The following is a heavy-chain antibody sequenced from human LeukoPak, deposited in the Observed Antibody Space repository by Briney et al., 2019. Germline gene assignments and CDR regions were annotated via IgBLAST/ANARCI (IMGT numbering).Heavy chain of an antibody. CDR1: GXXXXXXX. D-gene: IGHD2-21*01. Sequence: SLXLSCAASGXXXXXXXMHXVXQAPGXGXXWXAVISYDGSNEYYADSVKGRFTISRDNSKNTLYLQMSSLRAEDTAVYYCAKEFNRGLPDYWGQGTLVTVPS. V-gene: IGHV3-30*18. CDR3: AKEFNRGLPDY. J-gene: IGHJ4*02. CDR2: ISYDGSNE.